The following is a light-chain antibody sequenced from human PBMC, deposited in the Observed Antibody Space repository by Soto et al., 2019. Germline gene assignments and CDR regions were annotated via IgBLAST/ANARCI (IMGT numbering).Light chain of an antibody. CDR2: GAS. CDR3: QQYNNWPLT. Sequence: EMLMTQSPATLSVSPGERATLSCRASQSVSSNLAWYQQKPGQAPRLLIYGASTRAAGIPASFSGSGSGTEFTLTISSLQSEDFAVYYCQQYNNWPLTFGGGTKVEIK. V-gene: IGKV3-15*01. J-gene: IGKJ4*01. CDR1: QSVSSN.